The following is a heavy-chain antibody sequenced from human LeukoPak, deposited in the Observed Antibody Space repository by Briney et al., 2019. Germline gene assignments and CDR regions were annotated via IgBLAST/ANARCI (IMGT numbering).Heavy chain of an antibody. Sequence: NPSETLSLTCAVYGGSFSGYYWSWIRQPPGKGLEWIGEINHSGSTNYNPSLKSRVTISVDTSKNQFSLKLSSVTAADTAVYYCARGPRLFDYWGQGTLVTVSS. J-gene: IGHJ4*02. CDR3: ARGPRLFDY. CDR2: INHSGST. CDR1: GGSFSGYY. V-gene: IGHV4-34*01.